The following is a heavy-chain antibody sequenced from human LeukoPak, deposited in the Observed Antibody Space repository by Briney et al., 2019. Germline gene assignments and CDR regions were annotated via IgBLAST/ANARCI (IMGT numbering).Heavy chain of an antibody. CDR2: IYYSGST. D-gene: IGHD3-9*01. CDR1: GGSISSHY. Sequence: PSETLSLTCTVSGGSISSHYWSWIRQPPGKGLEWIGYIYYSGSTNCNPSLKSRGTISIDTSKNQFSLKLGSVTAADTAVYYCARVLRYFDWLLYNRPGGVRWFDPWGQGTLVTVSS. CDR3: ARVLRYFDWLLYNRPGGVRWFDP. V-gene: IGHV4-59*11. J-gene: IGHJ5*02.